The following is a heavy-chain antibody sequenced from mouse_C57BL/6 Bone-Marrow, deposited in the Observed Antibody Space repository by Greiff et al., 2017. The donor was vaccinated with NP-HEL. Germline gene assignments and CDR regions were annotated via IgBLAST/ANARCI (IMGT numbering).Heavy chain of an antibody. J-gene: IGHJ3*01. CDR2: IDPSGSET. D-gene: IGHD4-1*01. CDR1: GYTFTSYW. CDR3: ARWGWDVAY. Sequence: QVQLQQPGAELVRPGSSVKLSCKASGYTFTSYWMPWVKQRPIQGLEWIGNIDPSGSETHYNQKFKDKATLTVDKSSSTAYMQLSSLTSEESAVYYCARWGWDVAYWGQGTLVTVSA. V-gene: IGHV1-52*01.